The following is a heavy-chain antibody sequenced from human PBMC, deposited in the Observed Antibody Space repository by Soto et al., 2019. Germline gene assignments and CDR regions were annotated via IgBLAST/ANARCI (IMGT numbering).Heavy chain of an antibody. CDR1: GGSVSSGSYY. J-gene: IGHJ4*02. V-gene: IGHV4-61*01. CDR2: IYYSGST. D-gene: IGHD3-3*01. Sequence: PSETLSLTCTVSGGSVSSGSYYWSWIRQPPGKGLEWIGYIYYSGSTNYNPSLKSRVTISVDTSKNQFSLKLSSVTAADTAVYYCARGDTYYDFWSGYYHTFDYWGQGTLVTVSS. CDR3: ARGDTYYDFWSGYYHTFDY.